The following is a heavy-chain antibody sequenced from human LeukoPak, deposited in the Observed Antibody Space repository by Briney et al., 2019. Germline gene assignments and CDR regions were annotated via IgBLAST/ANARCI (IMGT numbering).Heavy chain of an antibody. J-gene: IGHJ4*02. Sequence: PSETLSLTCTGSGCSISCYYWGWVRQPPGKGLGWIGYIYYSGSTNYNPSLKSRVTISVDTSKNQFSLKLSSVTAADTAIYYCARTYSSSWFDYWGQGTLVTVSS. D-gene: IGHD6-13*01. CDR2: IYYSGST. CDR3: ARTYSSSWFDY. V-gene: IGHV4-59*01. CDR1: GCSISCYY.